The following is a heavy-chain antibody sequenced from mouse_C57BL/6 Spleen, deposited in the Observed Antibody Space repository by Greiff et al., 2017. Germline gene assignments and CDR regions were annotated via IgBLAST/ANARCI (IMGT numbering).Heavy chain of an antibody. CDR1: GYTFTDYY. D-gene: IGHD1-1*01. CDR3: ARRGILRYFDY. J-gene: IGHJ2*01. CDR2: INPYNGGT. Sequence: EVQRVESGPVLVKPGASVKMSCKASGYTFTDYYMNWVKQSHGKSLEWIGVINPYNGGTSYNQKFKGKATLTVDKSSSTAYMELNSLTSEDSAVYYCARRGILRYFDYWGQGTTLTVSS. V-gene: IGHV1-19*01.